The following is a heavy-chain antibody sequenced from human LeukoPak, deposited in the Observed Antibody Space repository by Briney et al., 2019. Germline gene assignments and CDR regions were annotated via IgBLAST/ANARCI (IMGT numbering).Heavy chain of an antibody. J-gene: IGHJ4*02. CDR2: IKTDGSET. Sequence: GGSLRLSCAASGFSFSNYWMGWVRQAPGKGLACVANIKTDGSETYYVDSVKGRFTISRDNAKNSLFLQMNSLRAEDTAIYYCVSTIRGSPIDYWGQGTLVSVPS. CDR3: VSTIRGSPIDY. V-gene: IGHV3-7*01. CDR1: GFSFSNYW. D-gene: IGHD3-10*01.